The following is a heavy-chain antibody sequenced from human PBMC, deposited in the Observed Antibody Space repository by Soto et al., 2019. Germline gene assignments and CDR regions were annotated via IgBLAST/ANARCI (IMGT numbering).Heavy chain of an antibody. J-gene: IGHJ4*02. V-gene: IGHV4-59*01. CDR1: GGSISSYY. Sequence: SETLSLTCTVSGGSISSYYWSWIRQPPGKGLEWIGYIYYSGSTNYNPSLKSRVTISVDTSKNQFSLKLSSVTAADTAVYYCARDTTPVGYCSSTSCYGEFGYWGQGTLVTVSS. CDR3: ARDTTPVGYCSSTSCYGEFGY. CDR2: IYYSGST. D-gene: IGHD2-2*01.